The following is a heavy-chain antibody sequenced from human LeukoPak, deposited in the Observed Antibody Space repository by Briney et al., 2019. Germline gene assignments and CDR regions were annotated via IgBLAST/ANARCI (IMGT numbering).Heavy chain of an antibody. CDR1: GYTLTELS. J-gene: IGHJ6*03. V-gene: IGHV1-24*01. CDR2: FHPEDGET. CDR3: ATVSRESPYYYYYMDV. Sequence: ASVKVSCKVSGYTLTELSMHWVGQAPGKGLEWMGGFHPEDGETIYAQKFQGRVTMTEDTSTDTAYMELSSLRSEDTAVYYCATVSRESPYYYYYMDVWGKGTTVTVSS.